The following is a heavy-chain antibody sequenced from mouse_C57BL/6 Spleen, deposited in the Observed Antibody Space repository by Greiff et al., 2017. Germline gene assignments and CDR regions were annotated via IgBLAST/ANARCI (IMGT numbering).Heavy chain of an antibody. D-gene: IGHD1-1*01. CDR3: TLPITTVVATFDY. CDR1: GFNIKDYY. CDR2: IDPEDGET. V-gene: IGHV14-1*01. Sequence: VQLQQSGAELVRPGASVKLSCTASGFNIKDYYMHWVKQRPDQGLEWIGRIDPEDGETEYAPKFQGKATMTADTSSNTAYLQLSSLTSEDTAVYYCTLPITTVVATFDYWDQGTTLTVSS. J-gene: IGHJ2*01.